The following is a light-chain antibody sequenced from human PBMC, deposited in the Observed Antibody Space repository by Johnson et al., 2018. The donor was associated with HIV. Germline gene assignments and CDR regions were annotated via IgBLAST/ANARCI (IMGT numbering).Light chain of an antibody. Sequence: QSALTQPPSVSAAPGHQVTISCSGSSSNIANNYVSWYQQFPGTAPKLLIYENNKRPSGLSDRVSGSKSGTSATLGITGLQTGDEADYYCGTWDSSLRSCFFGTGTKVTVL. CDR3: GTWDSSLRSCF. CDR2: ENN. CDR1: SSNIANNY. V-gene: IGLV1-51*02. J-gene: IGLJ1*01.